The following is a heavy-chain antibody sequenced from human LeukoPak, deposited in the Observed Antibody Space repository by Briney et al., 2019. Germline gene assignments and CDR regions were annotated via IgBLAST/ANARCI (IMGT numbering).Heavy chain of an antibody. V-gene: IGHV4-59*08. CDR1: DGSISGYY. Sequence: SETLSLTCTVSDGSISGYYWGWIWQAPGRGLEWIAYIHYTGINNYNPSLKSRAAISVDTSTNQFSLKLTSVTAADTAMYYCARHITNSGSAFDLWGRGTLVTVSS. J-gene: IGHJ2*01. CDR2: IHYTGIN. D-gene: IGHD3-10*01. CDR3: ARHITNSGSAFDL.